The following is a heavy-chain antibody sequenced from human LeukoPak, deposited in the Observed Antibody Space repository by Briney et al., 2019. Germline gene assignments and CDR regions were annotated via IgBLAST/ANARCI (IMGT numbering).Heavy chain of an antibody. D-gene: IGHD1-7*01. V-gene: IGHV3-64*01. CDR3: ARDGTPGPPYWYFDL. Sequence: GGSLRLSCAASGFTFSSYAMHWVRQAPGKGLEYVSAISSNGGSTYYANSVKGRFTISRDNSKNTLYLQVGSLRADDMAVYYCARDGTPGPPYWYFDLWGRGTPVTVSS. J-gene: IGHJ2*01. CDR1: GFTFSSYA. CDR2: ISSNGGST.